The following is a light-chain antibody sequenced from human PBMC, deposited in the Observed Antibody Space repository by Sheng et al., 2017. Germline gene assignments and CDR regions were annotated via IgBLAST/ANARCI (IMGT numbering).Light chain of an antibody. V-gene: IGKV1-39*01. J-gene: IGKJ1*01. Sequence: DIQMTQSPSSLSASVGDRVTITCRASQSISSYLNWYQQKPGKAPKLLIYAASSLQSGVPSRFSGSGSGTDFTLTISSLQPEDFATYYCQQSYSTPWTFGQR. CDR2: AAS. CDR3: QQSYSTPWT. CDR1: QSISSY.